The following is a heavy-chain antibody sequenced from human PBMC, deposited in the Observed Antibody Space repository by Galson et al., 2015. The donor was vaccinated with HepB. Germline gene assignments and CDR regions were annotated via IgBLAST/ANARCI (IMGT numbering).Heavy chain of an antibody. CDR2: IDWDDDK. V-gene: IGHV2-70*04. Sequence: PALVKPTQTLTLTCTFSGFSLSTTEMRVSWIRQPPGKALEWLARIDWDDDKFYSTSLKTRLTISKDTSKNQVVLTMTNMDPVDTATYYCARSGYSSGWYPVDFDVWGGCTRVTVSS. CDR3: ARSGYSSGWYPVDFDV. J-gene: IGHJ2*01. D-gene: IGHD6-19*01. CDR1: GFSLSTTEMR.